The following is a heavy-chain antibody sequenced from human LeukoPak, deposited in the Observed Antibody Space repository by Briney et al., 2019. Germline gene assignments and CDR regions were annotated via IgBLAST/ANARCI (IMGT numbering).Heavy chain of an antibody. V-gene: IGHV1-69*06. CDR2: IIPIFGTA. CDR1: GGTFSSYA. Sequence: ASGKVSCKASGGTFSSYAISWVRQAPGQGLEWMGVIIPIFGTANYAQKFQGRVTITADKSTSTAYMELSSLRSEDTAVYYCAILPATNQYPFDYWGQGTLVTVSS. CDR3: AILPATNQYPFDY. D-gene: IGHD2-15*01. J-gene: IGHJ4*02.